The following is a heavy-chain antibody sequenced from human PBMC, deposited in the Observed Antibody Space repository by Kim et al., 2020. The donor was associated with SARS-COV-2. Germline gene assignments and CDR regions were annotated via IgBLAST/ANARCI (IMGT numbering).Heavy chain of an antibody. V-gene: IGHV4-39*07. CDR3: ARDLLYYDSSGSGSNP. J-gene: IGHJ5*02. Sequence: SETLSLTCTVSGGSISSSSYYWGWIRQPPGKGLEWIGSIYYSGSTYYNPSLKSRVTISVDTSKNQFSLKLSSVTAADTAVYYCARDLLYYDSSGSGSNPWGQGTLVTVSS. CDR2: IYYSGST. D-gene: IGHD3-22*01. CDR1: GGSISSSSYY.